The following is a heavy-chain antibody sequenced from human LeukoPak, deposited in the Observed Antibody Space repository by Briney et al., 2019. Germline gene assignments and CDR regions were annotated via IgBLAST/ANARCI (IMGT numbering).Heavy chain of an antibody. Sequence: ASVKVSCKASGGTFSRYVISWVRQAPGQGLEWMGGIIPMFGTANYAQKFQGRVTITADESTSTAYMELSSLRSEDTAVYYCARDGGHYDILTGYQYNWFDPWGQGTLVTVSS. V-gene: IGHV1-69*13. J-gene: IGHJ5*02. CDR3: ARDGGHYDILTGYQYNWFDP. CDR1: GGTFSRYV. CDR2: IIPMFGTA. D-gene: IGHD3-9*01.